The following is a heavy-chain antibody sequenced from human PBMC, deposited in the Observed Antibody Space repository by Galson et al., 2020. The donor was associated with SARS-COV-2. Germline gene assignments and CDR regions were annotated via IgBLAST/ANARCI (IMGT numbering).Heavy chain of an antibody. J-gene: IGHJ2*01. CDR2: IDWEDDN. CDR1: GFALSTSGMC. CDR3: ARTRITMIVGEDWYFDL. V-gene: IGHV2-70*01. Sequence: SGPTLVKPTQPLTLTCTLLGFALSTSGMCVSWIRQPPGKALEWLALIDWEDDNYYSTSLKTRLTIPKDTSKNQVVLTMTNMDPVDTATYYCARTRITMIVGEDWYFDLWGRGTLVTVSS. D-gene: IGHD3-22*01.